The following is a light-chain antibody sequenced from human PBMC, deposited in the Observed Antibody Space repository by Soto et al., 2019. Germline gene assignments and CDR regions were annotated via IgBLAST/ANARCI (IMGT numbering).Light chain of an antibody. CDR2: RAS. CDR3: QQYGTSPWT. V-gene: IGKV3-20*01. J-gene: IGKJ1*01. Sequence: EIVVTQSPGTLSLYPGESATLSCRASQSVTSNYIAWYQQKPGQAPRLLIYRASTRATGIPDRFSGSGSGTDFTLTISRLEPEDFAVYHCQQYGTSPWTFGQGTKVDIK. CDR1: QSVTSNY.